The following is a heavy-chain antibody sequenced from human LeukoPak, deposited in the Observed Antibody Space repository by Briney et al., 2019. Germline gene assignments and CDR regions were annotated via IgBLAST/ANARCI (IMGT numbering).Heavy chain of an antibody. CDR1: GYTLTELS. J-gene: IGHJ4*02. CDR3: ATPKSEYSSSTFDY. Sequence: ASVKVSCKVSGYTLTELSMHWVRQAPGKGLEWMGGFDPEDGETIYAQKFQGRVTMTEDTSTDTAYMELSSLRSEDTAVYYCATPKSEYSSSTFDYWGQGTLVTVSS. D-gene: IGHD6-6*01. V-gene: IGHV1-24*01. CDR2: FDPEDGET.